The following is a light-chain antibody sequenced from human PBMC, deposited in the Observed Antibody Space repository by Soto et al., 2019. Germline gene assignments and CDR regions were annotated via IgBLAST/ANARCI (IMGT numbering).Light chain of an antibody. Sequence: QSVLTQPPSVSGSPGQSVTISCTGTSSDIGRHNHVSWYQQPPGTAPKLMIYELINRPSGVPGRFSGSKSGNTVSLTISGLQAEDEADYYCSSFTSSRTWVFGGGTKLTVL. CDR1: SSDIGRHNH. CDR3: SSFTSSRTWV. CDR2: ELI. V-gene: IGLV2-18*02. J-gene: IGLJ3*02.